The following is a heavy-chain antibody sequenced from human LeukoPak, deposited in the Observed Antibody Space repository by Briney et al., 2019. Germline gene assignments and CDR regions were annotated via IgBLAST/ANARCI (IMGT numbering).Heavy chain of an antibody. Sequence: GGSLRLSCAASGFTFSSYGMHWVRQAPGKGLEWVAFIRYDGSNKYYAGSVKGRFTISRDNSKNTLYLQMNSLRAEDTAVYYCAKRIESIAAAGTFDYWGQGTLVTVSS. V-gene: IGHV3-30*02. D-gene: IGHD6-13*01. CDR2: IRYDGSNK. CDR1: GFTFSSYG. CDR3: AKRIESIAAAGTFDY. J-gene: IGHJ4*02.